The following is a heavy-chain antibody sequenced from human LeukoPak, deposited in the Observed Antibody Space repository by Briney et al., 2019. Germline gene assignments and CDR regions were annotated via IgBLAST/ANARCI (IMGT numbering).Heavy chain of an antibody. CDR2: IYHSGSV. CDR1: GDSSSHSY. D-gene: IGHD3-9*01. J-gene: IGHJ3*02. CDR3: ARSRLLRYFDWLLNDAFDI. V-gene: IGHV4-59*12. Sequence: SETLSLTCTVSGDSSSHSYWSWIRQTPGKGLEWIGYIYHSGSVNYNPSLRSRVTISVDTSKNQFSLKLSSVTAADTAVYYCARSRLLRYFDWLLNDAFDIWGQGTMVTVSS.